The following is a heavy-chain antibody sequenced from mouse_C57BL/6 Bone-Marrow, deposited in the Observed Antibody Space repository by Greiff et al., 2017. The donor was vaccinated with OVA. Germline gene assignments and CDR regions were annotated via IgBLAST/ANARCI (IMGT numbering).Heavy chain of an antibody. CDR3: ARDRFRLRGGYYFDY. V-gene: IGHV5-4*01. D-gene: IGHD2-2*01. CDR1: GFPFSSYA. CDR2: ISDGGSYT. J-gene: IGHJ2*01. Sequence: VESGGGLVKPGGSLKLSCAASGFPFSSYAMSWVRQTPEKRLEWVATISDGGSYTYYPDNVKGRFTISRDNAKNNLYLQMSHLKSEDTAMYYCARDRFRLRGGYYFDYWGQGTTLTVSS.